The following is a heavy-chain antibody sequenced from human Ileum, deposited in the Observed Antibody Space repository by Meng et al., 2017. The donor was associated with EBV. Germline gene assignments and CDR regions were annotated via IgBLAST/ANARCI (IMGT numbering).Heavy chain of an antibody. CDR1: GGALLNGDYC. Sequence: HASGQPLVTPSSTLSFICTAIGGALLNGDYCWDWLRQAPGQGLEWTTSLCPSGNTYNNPSLKSRVTTSVDTSKNQFSLWLNSMTAADTAVYYCARRRGDHDYLDDWGQGTLVTVSS. CDR3: ARRRGDHDYLDD. J-gene: IGHJ4*02. D-gene: IGHD4-17*01. CDR2: LCPSGNT. V-gene: IGHV4-39*01.